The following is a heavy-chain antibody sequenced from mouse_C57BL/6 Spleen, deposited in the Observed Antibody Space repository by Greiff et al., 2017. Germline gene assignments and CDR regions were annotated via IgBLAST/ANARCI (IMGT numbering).Heavy chain of an antibody. CDR2: IYPGDGDT. V-gene: IGHV1-80*01. D-gene: IGHD2-3*01. Sequence: VKLMESGAELVKPGASVKISCKASGYAFSSYWMNWVKQRPGKGLEWIGQIYPGDGDTNYNGKFKGKATLTADKSSSTAYMQLSSLTSEDSAVYFCARSGDGYLYAMDYWGQGTSVTVSS. CDR3: ARSGDGYLYAMDY. CDR1: GYAFSSYW. J-gene: IGHJ4*01.